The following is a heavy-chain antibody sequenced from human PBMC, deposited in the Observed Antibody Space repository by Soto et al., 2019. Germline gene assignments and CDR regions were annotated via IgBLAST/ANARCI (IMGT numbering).Heavy chain of an antibody. CDR1: GGSISSYY. CDR3: ARQQSLVLNAFAI. V-gene: IGHV4-59*08. D-gene: IGHD6-19*01. Sequence: QVQLQEAGPGLVKPSETLSLTCTGSGGSISSYYWSWIRQPPGKGLEWIGYIYYSGSTNYIPSLKSVVTISVDTTKNQLSLTLSAVNAATTAVYYWARQQSLVLNAFAIWGQGTMFTVYS. J-gene: IGHJ3*02. CDR2: IYYSGST.